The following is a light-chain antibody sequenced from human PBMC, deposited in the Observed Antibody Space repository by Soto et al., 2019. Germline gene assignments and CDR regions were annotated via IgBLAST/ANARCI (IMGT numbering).Light chain of an antibody. CDR2: DDS. V-gene: IGLV3-21*02. CDR1: NIGSKS. J-gene: IGLJ1*01. CDR3: LVWDSRSDHYV. Sequence: SYELTQSPSVSVAPGQTVSITCGGYNIGSKSVHWYQQKPGQATVLVVYDDSGRRAGIPERFACSNSGNTATLTITRVEAGDEADYHCLVWDSRSDHYVFGTGTKVTVL.